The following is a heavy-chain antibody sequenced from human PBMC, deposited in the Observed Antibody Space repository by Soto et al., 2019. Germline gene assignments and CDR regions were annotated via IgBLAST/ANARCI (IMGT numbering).Heavy chain of an antibody. J-gene: IGHJ6*02. CDR3: ARDQFYRIRGGDYYYGMDV. Sequence: GGSLRLSCAASGFTFSSYAMHWVRQAPGEGLEWVAVISYDGSNKYYADSVKGRFTISRDNSKNTLYLQMNSLRAEDTAVYYCARDQFYRIRGGDYYYGMDVWGQGTTVTVSS. CDR2: ISYDGSNK. D-gene: IGHD3-16*02. CDR1: GFTFSSYA. V-gene: IGHV3-30-3*01.